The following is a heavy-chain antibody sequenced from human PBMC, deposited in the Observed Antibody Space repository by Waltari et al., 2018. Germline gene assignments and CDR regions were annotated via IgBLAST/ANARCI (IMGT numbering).Heavy chain of an antibody. V-gene: IGHV3-11*01. J-gene: IGHJ3*02. CDR2: IDKSGITI. CDR3: AKEGGGVTFDI. Sequence: QVQVVESGGGLVKPGGSLRLSCVASGFTFTDYYMSWIRQAPGKGLEWVSFIDKSGITIFYADSVKGRFTVSRDNSKSTLYLQMDTLTPEDTAVYYCAKEGGGVTFDIWGQGTMVTVSS. CDR1: GFTFTDYY. D-gene: IGHD2-8*02.